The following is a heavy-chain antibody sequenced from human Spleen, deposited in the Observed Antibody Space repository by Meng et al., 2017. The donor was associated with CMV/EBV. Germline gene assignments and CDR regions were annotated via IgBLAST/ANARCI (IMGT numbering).Heavy chain of an antibody. CDR2: IRYDGSNT. J-gene: IGHJ6*02. D-gene: IGHD3-3*01. Sequence: LSLTCAASGFTFRSHGMHWVRQAPGKGLEWVTFIRYDGSNTYYAESVKGRFTLSRDNSKNTLYLQMNSLRAEDTAVYYCARSQGNYDFWSGYYTLFYYHGMDVWGQGTTVTVSS. CDR3: ARSQGNYDFWSGYYTLFYYHGMDV. CDR1: GFTFRSHG. V-gene: IGHV3-30*02.